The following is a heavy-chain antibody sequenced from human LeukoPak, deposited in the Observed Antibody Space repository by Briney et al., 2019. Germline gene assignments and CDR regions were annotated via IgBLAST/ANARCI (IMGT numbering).Heavy chain of an antibody. D-gene: IGHD3-22*01. Sequence: GASVKVSCKVSGYTLTELSMHWVRQAPGKGLEWIGGFDPEDGETIYAQKFQGRVTMTEDTSTDTAYMELSSLRSEDTAVYYCATAGAYDSSGYFPFDYWGQGTLVTVSS. V-gene: IGHV1-24*01. J-gene: IGHJ4*02. CDR1: GYTLTELS. CDR2: FDPEDGET. CDR3: ATAGAYDSSGYFPFDY.